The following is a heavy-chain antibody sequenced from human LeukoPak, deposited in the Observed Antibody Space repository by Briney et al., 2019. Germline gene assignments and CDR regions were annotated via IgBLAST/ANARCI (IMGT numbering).Heavy chain of an antibody. CDR3: AKGPPGGSYCVDY. V-gene: IGHV3-23*01. CDR1: GFTYSSYA. J-gene: IGHJ4*02. CDR2: ISGDGGST. Sequence: GGSLRLSCAASGFTYSSYAMSWVRQAPGRGLEWVSTISGDGGSTYYADSVKGRLTISRDNSKNTLYLEMNSLRAEDTAVYYCAKGPPGGSYCVDYWGQGTLVTVSS. D-gene: IGHD1-26*01.